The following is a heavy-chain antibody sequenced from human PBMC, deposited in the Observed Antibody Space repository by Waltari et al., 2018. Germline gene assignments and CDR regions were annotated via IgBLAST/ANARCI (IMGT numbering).Heavy chain of an antibody. V-gene: IGHV1-69*04. Sequence: QVQLVQSGAEVKKPGSSVKVSCKASGGTFSSYAISWVRQAPGQGLEWMGGIIPFLVIANYYQKCQGRVTISADESTSTAYMELSSLRSEDTAVYYCARGDSSSPQGGEAPEEVVGWFDPWGQGTLVTISS. CDR3: ARGDSSSPQGGEAPEEVVGWFDP. J-gene: IGHJ5*02. D-gene: IGHD6-6*01. CDR1: GGTFSSYA. CDR2: IIPFLVIA.